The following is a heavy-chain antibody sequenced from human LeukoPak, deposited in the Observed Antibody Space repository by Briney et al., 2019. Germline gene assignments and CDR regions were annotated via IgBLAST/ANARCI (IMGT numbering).Heavy chain of an antibody. Sequence: ASVKVSCKASGYTFTGYYMHWVRQAPGLGLEWMGWINPNSGGTNYAQKFQGRVTMTRDTSISTAYMELSRLRSDDTAVYYCARETSGIAAAGAQYWGQGTLVTVSS. CDR1: GYTFTGYY. J-gene: IGHJ4*02. V-gene: IGHV1-2*02. D-gene: IGHD6-13*01. CDR3: ARETSGIAAAGAQY. CDR2: INPNSGGT.